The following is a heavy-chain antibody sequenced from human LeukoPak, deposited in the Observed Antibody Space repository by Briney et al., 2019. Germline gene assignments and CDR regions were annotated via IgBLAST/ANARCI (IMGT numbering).Heavy chain of an antibody. CDR1: GFTFSSYW. D-gene: IGHD3-22*01. CDR2: IDSDGSTT. Sequence: PGGSLRLSCAASGFTFSSYWMHWVRQAPGKGLVWVSRIDSDGSTTSYADSVKGRFTISRDNAKNTLYLQMNSLRAEDTAVYYCARSVYDSGGYYRVLDYWGQGTWSPSPQ. V-gene: IGHV3-74*01. J-gene: IGHJ4*02. CDR3: ARSVYDSGGYYRVLDY.